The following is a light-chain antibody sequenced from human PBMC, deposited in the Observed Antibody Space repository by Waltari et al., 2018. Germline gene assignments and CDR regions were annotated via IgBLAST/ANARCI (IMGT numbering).Light chain of an antibody. CDR1: QSITDW. V-gene: IGKV1-5*03. Sequence: DVQMTQSPATLSASVGDRVTITCRASQSITDWLAWYQQKPGKAPKLLIYKASTLVSGVPSRFIGTRSGTEFTLTISNLQPDDFATYYCQQYTIYPLTFGGGTKVSI. CDR2: KAS. J-gene: IGKJ4*01. CDR3: QQYTIYPLT.